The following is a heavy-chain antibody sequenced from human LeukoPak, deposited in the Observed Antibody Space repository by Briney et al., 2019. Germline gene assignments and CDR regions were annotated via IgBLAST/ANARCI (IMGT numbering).Heavy chain of an antibody. V-gene: IGHV4-30-4*07. D-gene: IGHD3-22*01. CDR1: GGSISSSSYS. J-gene: IGHJ4*02. Sequence: SETLSLTCAVSGGSISSSSYSWSWIRQPPGKGLEWIGYIHYSGRTYYNPSLKSRLTISVDTSKNQFSLKLSSVTAADTAVYYCASLATYDSSGYYYNYWGQGTLVTVSS. CDR3: ASLATYDSSGYYYNY. CDR2: IHYSGRT.